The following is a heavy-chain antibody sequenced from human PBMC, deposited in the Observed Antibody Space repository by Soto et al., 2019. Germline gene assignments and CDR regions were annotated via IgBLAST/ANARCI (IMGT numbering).Heavy chain of an antibody. V-gene: IGHV3-74*01. CDR2: IKSDGRNI. J-gene: IGHJ4*02. CDR3: CVSPGY. Sequence: EVQWVESGGGLVQPGGPLSLSCVASGLTFSSYRMDWVRQAPGKGLVWVSRIKSDGRNIAYGDSVKGRFSSSRDNGKNTLYLQMHSLGGEDTAVYYCCVSPGYWVEGRLVTVSS. CDR1: GLTFSSYR.